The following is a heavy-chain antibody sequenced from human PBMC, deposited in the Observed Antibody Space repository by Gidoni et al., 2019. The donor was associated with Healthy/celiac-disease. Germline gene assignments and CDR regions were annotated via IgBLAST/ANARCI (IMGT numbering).Heavy chain of an antibody. J-gene: IGHJ4*02. Sequence: QVQLQQWGAGLLKPSETLSLTCAVYGGSFSGYYWSWIRQPPGKGLEWIGEINHSGSTNYNPSLKSRVTISVDTSKNQFSLKLSSVTAADTAVYYCARGPSMLAAPFDYWGQGTLVTVSS. CDR3: ARGPSMLAAPFDY. D-gene: IGHD2-15*01. V-gene: IGHV4-34*01. CDR2: INHSGST. CDR1: GGSFSGYY.